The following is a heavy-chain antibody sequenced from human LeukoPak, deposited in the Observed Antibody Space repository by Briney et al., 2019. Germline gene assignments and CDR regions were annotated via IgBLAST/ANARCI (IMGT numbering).Heavy chain of an antibody. CDR3: ARLDYSSGADY. D-gene: IGHD6-19*01. V-gene: IGHV4-39*01. J-gene: IGHJ4*02. Sequence: SETLSLTCTVPGGSISSSSYYWGWIRQPPGKGLEWIGSIYYSGSTYYNPSLKSRVTISVDTSKNQFSLKLSSVTAADTAVYYCARLDYSSGADYWGQGTLVTVSS. CDR2: IYYSGST. CDR1: GGSISSSSYY.